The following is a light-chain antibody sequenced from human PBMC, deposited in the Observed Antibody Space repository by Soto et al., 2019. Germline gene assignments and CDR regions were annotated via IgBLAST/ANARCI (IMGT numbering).Light chain of an antibody. J-gene: IGKJ4*01. CDR2: GAS. V-gene: IGKV3-15*01. CDR3: QQYNNWPRAT. Sequence: EIVMSQSPATLSVSAGERATLSCRTSQSVSSNLAWYQQKPGQAPRLLIYGASTRATGIPARFSGSGSGTEFTLTISSLQSEDFAVYYCQQYNNWPRATFGGGTKVDIK. CDR1: QSVSSN.